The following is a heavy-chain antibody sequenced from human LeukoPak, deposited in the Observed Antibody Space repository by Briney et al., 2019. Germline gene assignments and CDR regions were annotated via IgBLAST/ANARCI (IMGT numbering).Heavy chain of an antibody. J-gene: IGHJ4*02. CDR2: ISASGGNP. Sequence: GRSLRLSCAASGFIFSNYAMSWVRQAPGKGLEWVSGISASGGNPYYADSVKGRFTISRDNSESTLNLQMNSLRAEDTAVYYCAKARAGDITAAFNYWGQGTLVTVSS. V-gene: IGHV3-23*01. CDR1: GFIFSNYA. D-gene: IGHD6-13*01. CDR3: AKARAGDITAAFNY.